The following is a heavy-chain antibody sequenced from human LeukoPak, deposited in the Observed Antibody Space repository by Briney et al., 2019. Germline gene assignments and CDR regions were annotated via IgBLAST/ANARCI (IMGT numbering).Heavy chain of an antibody. J-gene: IGHJ6*03. CDR3: ARDPLVGYYYMDV. V-gene: IGHV1-2*02. CDR2: NNPNSGGT. Sequence: ASVKVSCKASGYTFTGYYMHWVRQAPGQGLEWMGWNNPNSGGTNYAQKFQGRVTMTRDTSISTAYMELSRLRSDDTAVYYCARDPLVGYYYMDVWGKGTTVTVSS. CDR1: GYTFTGYY.